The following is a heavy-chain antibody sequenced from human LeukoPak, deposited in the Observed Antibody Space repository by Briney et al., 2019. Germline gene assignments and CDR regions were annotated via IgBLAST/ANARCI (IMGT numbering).Heavy chain of an antibody. D-gene: IGHD2-2*01. Sequence: PSETLSLTCTVSSGSINTGGFYWSWVRQPPGKALEWIGYIYHTGTTYYKSTLKSRITISIDRSENQFSLKLSSVTAADTAVYYCARAPAAVIVDGSAAVVFDYWGQGTLVTVSS. CDR1: SGSINTGGFY. V-gene: IGHV4-30-2*01. J-gene: IGHJ4*02. CDR3: ARAPAAVIVDGSAAVVFDY. CDR2: IYHTGTT.